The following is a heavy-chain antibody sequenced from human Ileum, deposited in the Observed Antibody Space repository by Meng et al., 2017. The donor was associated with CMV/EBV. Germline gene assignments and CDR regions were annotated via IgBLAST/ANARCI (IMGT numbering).Heavy chain of an antibody. J-gene: IGHJ1*01. Sequence: GYYMHWVRQAPGEGLEWMGWINPNSGGTNYAQKFQGRVTMTRDTSISTAYMELSRLRSDDTAVYYCARMGYCSSTSCSDIPEFFQHWGQGTLVTVSS. CDR2: INPNSGGT. CDR3: ARMGYCSSTSCSDIPEFFQH. V-gene: IGHV1-2*02. CDR1: GYY. D-gene: IGHD2-2*01.